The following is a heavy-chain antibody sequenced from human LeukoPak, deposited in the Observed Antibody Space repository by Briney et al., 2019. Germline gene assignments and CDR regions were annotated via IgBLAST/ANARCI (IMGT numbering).Heavy chain of an antibody. CDR3: ARGSLDYGSRRMYNWFDP. D-gene: IGHD4-17*01. J-gene: IGHJ5*02. CDR1: GGSFSGYY. CDR2: INHSGST. V-gene: IGHV4-34*01. Sequence: SETLSLTCAVYGGSFSGYYWGWIRQPPGKGLEWIGEINHSGSTNYNPSLKSRVTISVDTSKNQFSLKLSSVTAADTAVYYCARGSLDYGSRRMYNWFDPWGQGTLVTVSS.